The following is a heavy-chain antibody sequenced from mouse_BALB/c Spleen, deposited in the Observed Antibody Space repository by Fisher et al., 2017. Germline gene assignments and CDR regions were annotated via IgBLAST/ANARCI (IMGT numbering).Heavy chain of an antibody. J-gene: IGHJ4*01. Sequence: KFKGKATLTVDKSSSTAYMELRSLTSEDSAVYYCARDSSGYDYWGQGTSVTVSS. CDR3: ARDSSGYDY. D-gene: IGHD3-2*01. V-gene: IGHV1-26*01.